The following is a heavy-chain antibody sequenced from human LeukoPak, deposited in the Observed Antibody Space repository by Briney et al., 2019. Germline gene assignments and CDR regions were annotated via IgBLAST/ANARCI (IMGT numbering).Heavy chain of an antibody. D-gene: IGHD3-10*01. CDR3: ARDNLGGLVNWFDP. CDR1: GYTLTDYY. CDR2: IIPIFGTA. J-gene: IGHJ5*02. V-gene: IGHV1-69*13. Sequence: GASVTVSCTASGYTLTDYYLHWVRQAPGQGLKWMGGIIPIFGTANYAQKFQGRVTITADESTSTAYMELSSLRSEDTAVYYCARDNLGGLVNWFDPWGQGTLVTVSS.